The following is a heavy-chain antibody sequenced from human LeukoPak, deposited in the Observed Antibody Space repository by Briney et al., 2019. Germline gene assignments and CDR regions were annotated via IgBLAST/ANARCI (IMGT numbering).Heavy chain of an antibody. CDR2: IYYSGGT. CDR1: GGSISRGGYY. J-gene: IGHJ4*02. V-gene: IGHV4-31*03. D-gene: IGHD3-10*01. Sequence: SQTLSLTCTVSGGSISRGGYYWSWIRQHPGKGLEWIGYIYYSGGTNYNPSLKSRVTISVDTSKNQFSLKLSSVTAADTAVYYCARGRRVRGVIDYWGQGTLVTVSS. CDR3: ARGRRVRGVIDY.